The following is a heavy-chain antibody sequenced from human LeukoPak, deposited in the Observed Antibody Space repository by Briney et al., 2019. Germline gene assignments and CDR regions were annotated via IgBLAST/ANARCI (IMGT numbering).Heavy chain of an antibody. Sequence: SETLSLTCTVSGSSISSYYWSWIRQPPGKGLEWIGYIYYTGSTDYNPSLKSRVAISVDTSKNQFSLELSSVTAADTAVYYCGGGAKTATGPFAYRGQGTPGT. V-gene: IGHV4-59*01. J-gene: IGHJ4*01. CDR3: GGGAKTATGPFAY. CDR1: GSSISSYY. D-gene: IGHD1-1*01. CDR2: IYYTGST.